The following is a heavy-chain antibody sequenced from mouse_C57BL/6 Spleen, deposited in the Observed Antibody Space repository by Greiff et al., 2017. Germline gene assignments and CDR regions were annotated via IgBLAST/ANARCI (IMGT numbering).Heavy chain of an antibody. CDR2: IDPSDSYT. D-gene: IGHD1-1*02. V-gene: IGHV1-69*01. Sequence: QVQLQQPGAELVMPGASVKLSCKASGYTFTSYWMHWVKQRPGQGLEWIGEIDPSDSYTNYNQKFKGKSTLTVDKSSSTAYMQLSSLTSEDSAVYYCARGGGTTFDYWGQGTTLTGSS. CDR3: ARGGGTTFDY. CDR1: GYTFTSYW. J-gene: IGHJ2*01.